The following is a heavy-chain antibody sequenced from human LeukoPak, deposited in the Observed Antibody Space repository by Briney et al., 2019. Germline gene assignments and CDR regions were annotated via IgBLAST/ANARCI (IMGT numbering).Heavy chain of an antibody. CDR1: GFTFSSYW. Sequence: PGGSLRLSCAASGFTFSSYWMHWVRQAPGKGLVWVSRINSDGSSTSYADSVKGRFTITRDNAKNTLYLQMNSLRAEDTAVYYCARDRRAAAVMIDYWGQGTLVTVSS. J-gene: IGHJ4*02. CDR3: ARDRRAAAVMIDY. V-gene: IGHV3-74*01. CDR2: INSDGSST. D-gene: IGHD6-13*01.